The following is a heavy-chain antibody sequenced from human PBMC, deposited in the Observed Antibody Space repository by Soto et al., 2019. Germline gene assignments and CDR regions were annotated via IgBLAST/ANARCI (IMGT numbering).Heavy chain of an antibody. Sequence: SLRLSCAASGFTFDDYAMHWVRQAPGKGLEWVSGISWNSGSIGYADSVKGRFTISRDNAKNSLYLQMNSLRAEDTALYYCAKDLAAAGYYYGMDVWGQGTTVTVSS. D-gene: IGHD6-13*01. V-gene: IGHV3-9*01. CDR1: GFTFDDYA. J-gene: IGHJ6*02. CDR3: AKDLAAAGYYYGMDV. CDR2: ISWNSGSI.